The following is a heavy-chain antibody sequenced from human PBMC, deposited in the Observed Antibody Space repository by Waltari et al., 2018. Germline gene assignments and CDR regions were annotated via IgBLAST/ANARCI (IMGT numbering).Heavy chain of an antibody. J-gene: IGHJ3*02. V-gene: IGHV4-34*01. CDR2: INQSGNT. D-gene: IGHD6-19*01. CDR1: GGSFSGYY. CDR3: ASTAAVAGDAFDI. Sequence: QVQLQQWGAGLLKPSETLSRTCAVHGGSFSGYYWSWTRQPPGKGLEWIGEINQSGNTNYNPSRKRRVTISVDKSKNQLSLKLSSVTAADTAVYYCASTAAVAGDAFDIWGQGTMVTVSS.